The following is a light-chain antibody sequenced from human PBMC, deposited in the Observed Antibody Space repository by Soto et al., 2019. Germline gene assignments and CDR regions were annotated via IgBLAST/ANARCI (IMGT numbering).Light chain of an antibody. V-gene: IGLV1-47*02. J-gene: IGLJ1*01. CDR2: SNN. CDR3: AAWDDSLSGYYV. Sequence: QAVVTQPPSASGTPGQRVTISCSGSSSNIGSNYVYWYQQFPGTAPKLLIYSNNQRPSGVPDRFSGSKSGTSASLAISGLRSEDEADYYCAAWDDSLSGYYVFGTGTKLTVL. CDR1: SSNIGSNY.